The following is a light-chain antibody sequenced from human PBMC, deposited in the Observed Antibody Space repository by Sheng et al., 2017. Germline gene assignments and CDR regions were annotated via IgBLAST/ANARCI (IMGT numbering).Light chain of an antibody. Sequence: PGQRVTISCSGSSSNIGSNYVYWYQQLPGTAPKLLIYSNNQRPSGVPDRFSGSKSGTSASLAISGLRSEDEADYYCAAWDDSLSGLWVFGGGTKLTVL. CDR3: AAWDDSLSGLWV. V-gene: IGLV1-47*02. J-gene: IGLJ3*02. CDR2: SNN. CDR1: SSNIGSNY.